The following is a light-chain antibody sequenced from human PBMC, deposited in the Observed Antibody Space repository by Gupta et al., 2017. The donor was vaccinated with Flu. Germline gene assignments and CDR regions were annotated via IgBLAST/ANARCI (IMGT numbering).Light chain of an antibody. V-gene: IGLV3-1*01. CDR2: QDS. Sequence: SYELTQPPSVSVSPGQTASITCSGDKLGSKYACWYQQKPGQSPVLVIYQDSKRPSGIPERFSGSNSGNTATLTISGTQAMDEDDYYCQAWDSSNWVFGGGTKVTVL. CDR3: QAWDSSNWV. CDR1: KLGSKY. J-gene: IGLJ3*02.